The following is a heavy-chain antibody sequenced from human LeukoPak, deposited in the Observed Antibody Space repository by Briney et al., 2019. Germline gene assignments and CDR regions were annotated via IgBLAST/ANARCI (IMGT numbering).Heavy chain of an antibody. Sequence: GGSLRLSCAASGFTFSSSSMSWVRQAPGKGLEWVSVISGSGGSTDYADSVKGRFTMSRDNSKNTLYLQMNSLRAEDTAVYYCAKGSGWYVWGQGTLVTVSS. V-gene: IGHV3-23*01. J-gene: IGHJ4*02. CDR2: ISGSGGST. CDR1: GFTFSSSS. D-gene: IGHD6-19*01. CDR3: AKGSGWYV.